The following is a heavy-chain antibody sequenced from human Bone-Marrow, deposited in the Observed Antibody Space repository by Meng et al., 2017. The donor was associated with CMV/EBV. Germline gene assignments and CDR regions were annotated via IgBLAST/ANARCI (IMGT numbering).Heavy chain of an antibody. Sequence: GESLKISCAASGFTFSSYWMSWVRQAPGKGLEWVTNIKQDGSEKYYVDSVKGRFTISRDNAKNSLYLQMNSLIAQYTAVYYCVREEHRRTNDYSGYYYYGMDVWGQGTTVTVAS. D-gene: IGHD3-16*01. J-gene: IGHJ6*01. V-gene: IGHV3-7*01. CDR2: IKQDGSEK. CDR3: VREEHRRTNDYSGYYYYGMDV. CDR1: GFTFSSYW.